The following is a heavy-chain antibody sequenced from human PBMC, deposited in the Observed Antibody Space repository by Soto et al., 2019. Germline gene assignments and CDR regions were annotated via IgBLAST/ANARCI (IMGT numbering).Heavy chain of an antibody. CDR3: ARDLGELGELSLWGY. CDR1: GYTFTSYG. CDR2: ISAYNGNT. J-gene: IGHJ4*02. D-gene: IGHD3-16*02. V-gene: IGHV1-18*01. Sequence: QVQLVQSGAEVKKPGASVKVSCKASGYTFTSYGISWGRQAPGQGLEWLGWISAYNGNTNYAQKLQGRVTMTTDTSTSTAYMELRSLRSDDTAVYYCARDLGELGELSLWGYWGQGTLVTVSS.